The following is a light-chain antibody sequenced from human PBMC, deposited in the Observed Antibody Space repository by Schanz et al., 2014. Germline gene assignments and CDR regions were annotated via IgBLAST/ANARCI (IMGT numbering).Light chain of an antibody. CDR1: SSNIGAGYG. V-gene: IGLV1-40*01. CDR3: QSYDSRLSAWV. J-gene: IGLJ3*02. Sequence: QSVLTQPPSVSGAPGQRVTISCTGSSSNIGAGYGVHWYQQFPGTAPKLLIYDNNNRPSGVPDRFSGSKSGTSASLAISGLQSEDEADYYCQSYDSRLSAWVFGGGTKLTVL. CDR2: DNN.